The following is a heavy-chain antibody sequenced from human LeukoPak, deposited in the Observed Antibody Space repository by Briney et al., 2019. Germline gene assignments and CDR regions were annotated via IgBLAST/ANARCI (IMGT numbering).Heavy chain of an antibody. CDR3: ARGDNDCNGFGAFDI. V-gene: IGHV1-2*02. J-gene: IGHJ3*02. D-gene: IGHD2-21*01. Sequence: GASVKVSCKGSGYTFTACHMHWVRQAPGQGLEWMGWINPNSGGTNYAQKFQGRVTMTRDTSISTAYIELSRLRSDDTAVYYFARGDNDCNGFGAFDIWGQGTMVTVSS. CDR1: GYTFTACH. CDR2: INPNSGGT.